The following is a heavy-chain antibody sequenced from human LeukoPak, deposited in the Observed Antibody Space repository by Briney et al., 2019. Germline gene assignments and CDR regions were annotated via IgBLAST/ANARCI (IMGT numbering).Heavy chain of an antibody. CDR2: IWYDGSKE. J-gene: IGHJ4*02. CDR1: GFTFSNFA. D-gene: IGHD3-10*01. Sequence: GGSLRLSCTASGFTFSNFAMHWVRQSPGKGLEWVALIWYDGSKEDYADSVEGRFTISRDNSKSTLFLQMTVLRDEDTALYYCVRDPAPYYYGSGTFDSWGQGTQVTVSS. V-gene: IGHV3-33*01. CDR3: VRDPAPYYYGSGTFDS.